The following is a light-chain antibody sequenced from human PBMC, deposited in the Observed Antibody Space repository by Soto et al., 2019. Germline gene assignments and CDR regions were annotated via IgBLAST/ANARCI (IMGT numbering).Light chain of an antibody. CDR3: QQRSNWPALT. V-gene: IGKV3-11*01. Sequence: EIVLTQSPATLSLSPGERATLSCRASQSVSSYLAWYQQKPGQAPGLLIYDTSNRATGIPARFSGSGSGTDFTLTISSLQPEDFAVYYCQQRSNWPALTCGGGTKVDIK. CDR1: QSVSSY. J-gene: IGKJ4*01. CDR2: DTS.